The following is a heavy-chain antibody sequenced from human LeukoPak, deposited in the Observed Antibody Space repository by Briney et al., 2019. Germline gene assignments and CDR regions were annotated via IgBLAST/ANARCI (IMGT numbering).Heavy chain of an antibody. CDR3: ARGNGGTRSRYWYFDL. CDR2: ISSSSSYI. V-gene: IGHV3-21*01. CDR1: GFTFSSYS. D-gene: IGHD4-23*01. J-gene: IGHJ2*01. Sequence: GGSLRLSCAASGFTFSSYSMNWVRQAPGKGLEWVSSISSSSSYIYYADSVKGRFTISRDNAKNSLYLQVNSLRAEDTALYYCARGNGGTRSRYWYFDLWGRGTLVTVSS.